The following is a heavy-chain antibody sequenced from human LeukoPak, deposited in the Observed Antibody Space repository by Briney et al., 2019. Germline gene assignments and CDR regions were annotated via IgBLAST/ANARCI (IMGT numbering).Heavy chain of an antibody. Sequence: GGSLRLSCAASGFTFSSYSMHWVRQAPGKGLEWVSSITSSSNHIYYADSVKGRFTISRDNAKNSLYLQMNSLRAEDTAVCYCAREYSGSYPADYWGQGTLVTVSS. CDR3: AREYSGSYPADY. D-gene: IGHD1-26*01. J-gene: IGHJ4*02. CDR2: ITSSSNHI. CDR1: GFTFSSYS. V-gene: IGHV3-21*01.